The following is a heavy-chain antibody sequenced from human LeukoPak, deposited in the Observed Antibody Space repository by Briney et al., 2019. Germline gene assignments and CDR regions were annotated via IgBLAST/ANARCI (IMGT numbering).Heavy chain of an antibody. CDR2: ISDSAGYT. CDR3: AKDSAAVGGHDFDY. J-gene: IGHJ4*02. V-gene: IGHV3-23*01. D-gene: IGHD1-26*01. Sequence: GGSLRLSCAAPGFTFSSYAMSWVRQAPGKGLEWVSAISDSAGYTFYADSVKGRFTISRDNSKNTLYLQMNSLRVEDTAAYYCAKDSAAVGGHDFDYWGQGTLVTVSS. CDR1: GFTFSSYA.